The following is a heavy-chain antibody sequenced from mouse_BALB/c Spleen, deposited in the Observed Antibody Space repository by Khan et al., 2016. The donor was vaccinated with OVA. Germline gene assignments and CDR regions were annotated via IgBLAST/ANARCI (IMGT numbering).Heavy chain of an antibody. CDR2: ISYSGST. D-gene: IGHD1-2*01. Sequence: EVQLQESGPGLVKPSQSLSLTCTVTGYSITSGYGWNWIRQFLGNKLEWMGYISYSGSTNYNPSLKSRISITRDTSKNQFFLQLNSVTTEETATYFCARTARIKYWGQGTTLTVSS. CDR3: ARTARIKY. V-gene: IGHV3-2*02. CDR1: GYSITSGYG. J-gene: IGHJ2*01.